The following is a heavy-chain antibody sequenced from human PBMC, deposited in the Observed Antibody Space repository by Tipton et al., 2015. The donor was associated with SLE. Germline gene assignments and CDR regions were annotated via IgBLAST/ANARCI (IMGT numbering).Heavy chain of an antibody. V-gene: IGHV1-69*13. J-gene: IGHJ3*02. Sequence: QLVQSGAEVKKPGSSLKVSCKASGGSFSSYGISWVRQAPGQGLEWMGGIIPIFDTANYAQKFQGRVTITADESTSTAYMELSSLRSEDTAVFYCARGSRRWNDDGVGAFLIWGQGTVVTVSP. CDR1: GGSFSSYG. CDR2: IIPIFDTA. CDR3: ARGSRRWNDDGVGAFLI. D-gene: IGHD1-1*01.